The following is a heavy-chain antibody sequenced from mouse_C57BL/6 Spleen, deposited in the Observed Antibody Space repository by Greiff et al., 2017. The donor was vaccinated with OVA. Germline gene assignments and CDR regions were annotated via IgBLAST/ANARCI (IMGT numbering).Heavy chain of an antibody. V-gene: IGHV5-17*01. D-gene: IGHD2-1*01. J-gene: IGHJ4*01. CDR1: GFTFSDYG. CDR2: ISSGSSTI. Sequence: EVKLMESGGGLVKPGGSLKLSCAASGFTFSDYGMHWVRQAPEKGLEWVAYISSGSSTIYYADTVKGRFTISRDNAKNTLFLQMTSLRSEDTAMYYCARGGKSYYYAMDYWGQGTSVTVSS. CDR3: ARGGKSYYYAMDY.